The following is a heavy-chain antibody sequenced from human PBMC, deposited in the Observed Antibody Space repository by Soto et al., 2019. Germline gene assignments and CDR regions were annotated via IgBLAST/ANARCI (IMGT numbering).Heavy chain of an antibody. CDR3: AKDRDYGDYGHYFDY. V-gene: IGHV3-30*04. J-gene: IGHJ4*02. CDR2: ISFDGSNK. D-gene: IGHD4-17*01. Sequence: GGSLRLSCAASGFTFSGYAMHWVRQSPGKGLEWVTVISFDGSNKYYADSVKGRFTISRDNSKNTLYLQMNSLRAEDTAVYYCAKDRDYGDYGHYFDYWGQGTLVTVSS. CDR1: GFTFSGYA.